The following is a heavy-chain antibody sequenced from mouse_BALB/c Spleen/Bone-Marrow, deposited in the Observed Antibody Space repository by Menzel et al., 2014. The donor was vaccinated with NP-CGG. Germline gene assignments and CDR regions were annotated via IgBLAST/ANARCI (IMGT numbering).Heavy chain of an antibody. CDR2: ISYSGST. CDR3: ARSADWYFDV. V-gene: IGHV3-2*02. CDR1: GYSITSDYA. Sequence: EVQLQQSGPGLVKPSQSLSLTCTVTGYSITSDYAWNWIRQFPGNKLEWMDYISYSGSTSYNPSLKSRISITRDTSKNQFFLQLNSVTAEATATYYCARSADWYFDVWGAGTTVTVSS. J-gene: IGHJ1*01.